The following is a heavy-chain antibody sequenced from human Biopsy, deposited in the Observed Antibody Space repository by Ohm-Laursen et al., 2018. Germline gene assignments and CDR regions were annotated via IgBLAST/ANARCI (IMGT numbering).Heavy chain of an antibody. CDR3: ARVPAYPSIDGYYGLDL. D-gene: IGHD3-9*01. CDR1: GHTFAGYY. Sequence: ASVTASCKPSGHTFAGYYLHWVRQAPGHGLEWMGWINPIRGNANYAQSFQGRLTVTRDTSISTAYMELTSLTFDDTAIYYCARVPAYPSIDGYYGLDLWGQGTTVIVSS. V-gene: IGHV1-2*02. J-gene: IGHJ6*02. CDR2: INPIRGNA.